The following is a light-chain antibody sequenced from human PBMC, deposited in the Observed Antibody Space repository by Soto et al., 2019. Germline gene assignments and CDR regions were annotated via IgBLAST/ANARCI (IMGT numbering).Light chain of an antibody. J-gene: IGKJ4*01. V-gene: IGKV1-16*02. CDR1: QDINIY. Sequence: DIQMTQSPSSLSASVGDRVTITCRASQDINIYLAWFQQKPGQAPKXLIYHASTLQSGVPSKFAGSASGTDLTLTISSLQPEDSATYYCQQYNHHPLTFGGGTKVDIK. CDR2: HAS. CDR3: QQYNHHPLT.